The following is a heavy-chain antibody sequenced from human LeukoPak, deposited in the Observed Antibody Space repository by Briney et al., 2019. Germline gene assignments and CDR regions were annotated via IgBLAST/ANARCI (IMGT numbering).Heavy chain of an antibody. CDR2: IYYSGST. V-gene: IGHV4-39*07. Sequence: SETLSLTCTVSGGSISSSSYYWGWIRQPPGKGLEWIGSIYYSGSTYYNPSLKSRVTISVDTSKNQFSLKLSSVTAADTAVHYCARSTTRNWFDPWGQGTLVTVSS. CDR1: GGSISSSSYY. D-gene: IGHD4-17*01. CDR3: ARSTTRNWFDP. J-gene: IGHJ5*02.